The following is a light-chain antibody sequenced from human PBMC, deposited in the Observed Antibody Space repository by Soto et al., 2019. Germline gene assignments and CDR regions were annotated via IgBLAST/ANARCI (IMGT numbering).Light chain of an antibody. V-gene: IGLV2-11*01. CDR3: CSHAGSYTLV. CDR2: DVS. J-gene: IGLJ2*01. Sequence: QSALTQPRSVSGSPGQSVTISCTGTSSDVGGYNYVSWYQQHPGKAPKLMICDVSKRPSGVPDRFSGSKSGNTASLTISGLQAEDEADYYCCSHAGSYTLVFGGGTKLTVL. CDR1: SSDVGGYNY.